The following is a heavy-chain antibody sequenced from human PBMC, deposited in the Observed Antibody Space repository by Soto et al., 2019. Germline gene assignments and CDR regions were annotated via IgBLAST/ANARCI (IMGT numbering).Heavy chain of an antibody. CDR3: ARQDYYGSGSYSPPNNWFDP. Sequence: PSETLSLTCTDSGGSISSSSYYWGWIRQPPGKGLEWIGSIYYSGSTYYNPSLKSRVTISVDTSKNQFSLKLSSVTAADTAVYYCARQDYYGSGSYSPPNNWFDPWGQGTLVTVSS. CDR2: IYYSGST. J-gene: IGHJ5*02. V-gene: IGHV4-39*01. D-gene: IGHD3-10*01. CDR1: GGSISSSSYY.